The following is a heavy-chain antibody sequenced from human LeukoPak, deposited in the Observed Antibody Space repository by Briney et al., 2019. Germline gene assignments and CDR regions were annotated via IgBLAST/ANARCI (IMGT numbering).Heavy chain of an antibody. J-gene: IGHJ6*02. Sequence: GGSLRLSCAGSGFTFSTYWMSWVRQAPGKGLEWVDNIDQDGSVKYYMDSVKGRFTISRDNAKNSLYLQMNSLRADDTGVYYCARGTPSSSGWLYYGMDVWGPGTTVTVSS. D-gene: IGHD6-19*01. CDR1: GFTFSTYW. V-gene: IGHV3-7*01. CDR3: ARGTPSSSGWLYYGMDV. CDR2: IDQDGSVK.